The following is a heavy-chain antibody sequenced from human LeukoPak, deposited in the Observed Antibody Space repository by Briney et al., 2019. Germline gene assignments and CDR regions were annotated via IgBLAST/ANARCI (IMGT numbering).Heavy chain of an antibody. CDR1: GGSISSYY. V-gene: IGHV4-59*01. CDR3: ATWYYYGSGSPAPDAFDI. CDR2: IYYSGST. J-gene: IGHJ3*02. D-gene: IGHD3-10*01. Sequence: PSETLSLTCTVSGGSISSYYWSWIRQPPGKGLEWIGYIYYSGSTNYNPSLKSRVTISVDTSKNQFSLKLSSVTAADTAVYYCATWYYYGSGSPAPDAFDIWGQGTMVTVSS.